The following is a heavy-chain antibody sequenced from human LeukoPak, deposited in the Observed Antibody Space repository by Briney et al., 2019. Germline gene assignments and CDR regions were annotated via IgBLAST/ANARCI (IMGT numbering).Heavy chain of an antibody. CDR2: ISGSGGST. J-gene: IGHJ3*02. CDR1: GFIFSNYA. CDR3: AKDHDYYASGPI. V-gene: IGHV3-23*01. D-gene: IGHD3-10*01. Sequence: PGGSLRLSCAVSGFIFSNYAMNWVRQAPGKGPEWVSAISGSGGSTYYADSVKGRFTISRDNSKNTLYLQMNSLRAEDTAVYYCAKDHDYYASGPIWGQGTMVTVSS.